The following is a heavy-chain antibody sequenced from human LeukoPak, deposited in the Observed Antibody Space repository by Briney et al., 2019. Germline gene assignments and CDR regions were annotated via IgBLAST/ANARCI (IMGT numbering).Heavy chain of an antibody. CDR3: ARLWFGELLSESGYYGMDV. Sequence: SETLSLTCAVYGGSFSGYYWSWIRQPPGKGLEWIGEINHSGSTNCNPSLKSRVTISVDTSKNQFSLKLSSVTAADTAVYYCARLWFGELLSESGYYGMDVWGQGTTVTVSS. CDR2: INHSGST. V-gene: IGHV4-34*01. J-gene: IGHJ6*02. CDR1: GGSFSGYY. D-gene: IGHD3-10*01.